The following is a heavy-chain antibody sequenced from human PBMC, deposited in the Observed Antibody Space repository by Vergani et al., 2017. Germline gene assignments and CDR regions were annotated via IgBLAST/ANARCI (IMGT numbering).Heavy chain of an antibody. CDR1: GGTFSSYA. V-gene: IGHV1-69*01. CDR2: IIPIFGTA. Sequence: QMQLVQSGAEVKKTGSSVKVSCKASGGTFSSYAISWVRQAPGQGLEWMGGIIPIFGTANYAQKFQGRVTITADESTSTAYMELSSLRSEDTAVYYCAATAGPPSYYYYYMDVWGKGTTVTVSS. CDR3: AATAGPPSYYYYYMDV. J-gene: IGHJ6*03.